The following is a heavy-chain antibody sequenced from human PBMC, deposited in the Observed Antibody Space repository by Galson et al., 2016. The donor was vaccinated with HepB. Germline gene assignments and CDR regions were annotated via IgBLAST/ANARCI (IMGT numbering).Heavy chain of an antibody. V-gene: IGHV3-23*01. CDR1: GFSFSSYT. Sequence: SLRLSCAASGFSFSSYTMGWVRQAPGKGLEWVSDVNQSGDRTYYADSVKGRFAISRDNSKNTLYLQMNSLRAEDTALYYCVNTPGYYDGYLDHWGQGTLVTVSS. J-gene: IGHJ4*02. D-gene: IGHD3-22*01. CDR2: VNQSGDRT. CDR3: VNTPGYYDGYLDH.